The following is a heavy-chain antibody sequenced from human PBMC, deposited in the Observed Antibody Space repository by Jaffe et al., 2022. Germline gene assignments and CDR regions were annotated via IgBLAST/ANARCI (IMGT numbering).Heavy chain of an antibody. J-gene: IGHJ4*02. D-gene: IGHD6-19*01. CDR2: ISYSGST. V-gene: IGHV4-59*01. CDR1: GGSISSYY. CDR3: ARDGSGGWGYFDY. Sequence: QVQLQESGPGLVKPSETLSLTCTVSGGSISSYYWSWIRQPPGKGLEWIGYISYSGSTNYNPSLKSRVTISVDTSKNQFSLKLSSVTAADTAVYYCARDGSGGWGYFDYWGQGTLVTVSS.